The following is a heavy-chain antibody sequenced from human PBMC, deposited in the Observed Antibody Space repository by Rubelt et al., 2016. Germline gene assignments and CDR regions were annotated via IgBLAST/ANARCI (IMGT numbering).Heavy chain of an antibody. D-gene: IGHD1-26*01. V-gene: IGHV4-39*01. CDR2: IYYSGNT. Sequence: QLQLQESGPGLVKPSETLSLTCTVSGGSISSSSYYWGWIRQPPGKGLEWIGSIYYSGNTYYNPSLKSRVTISVDTSKNQFSLKRGSVTAADTAVYYCARPSSSGSYGYWGQGTLVTVSS. CDR1: GGSISSSSYY. J-gene: IGHJ4*02. CDR3: ARPSSSGSYGY.